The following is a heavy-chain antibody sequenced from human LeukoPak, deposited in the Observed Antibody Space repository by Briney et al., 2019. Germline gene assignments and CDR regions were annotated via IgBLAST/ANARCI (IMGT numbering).Heavy chain of an antibody. V-gene: IGHV4-34*01. CDR1: GGSFSGYY. D-gene: IGHD1-7*01. J-gene: IGHJ4*02. CDR2: INHSGST. Sequence: SETLSLTCAVYGGSFSGYYWSWIRQPPGKGLEWIGEINHSGSTNYNPSLKSRVTISVDTSKNQFSLKLSSVTAADTAVYYCAGIGTGTTFHYWGQGTLVTVSS. CDR3: AGIGTGTTFHY.